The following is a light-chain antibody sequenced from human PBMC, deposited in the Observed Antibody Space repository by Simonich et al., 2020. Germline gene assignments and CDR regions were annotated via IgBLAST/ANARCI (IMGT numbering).Light chain of an antibody. J-gene: IGLJ2*01. CDR3: CSYAGSSTVV. CDR1: SSDVGGYNL. CDR2: EGS. Sequence: QSALTQPASVSGSPGKSIPISCTGTSSDVGGYNLVSWYQQHAGKAPKPMIYEGSKRPSGVSNRCSGSKSGNTASLTISGLQAEDEADYYCCSYAGSSTVVFGGGTKLTVL. V-gene: IGLV2-23*01.